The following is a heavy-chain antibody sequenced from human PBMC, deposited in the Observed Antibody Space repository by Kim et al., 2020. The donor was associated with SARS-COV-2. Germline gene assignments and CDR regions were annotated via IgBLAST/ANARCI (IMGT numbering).Heavy chain of an antibody. Sequence: SETLSLTCTVSGGSISSSSYYWGWIRQPPGKGLEWIGSIYYSGSTYYNPSLKSRVTISVDTSKNQFSLKLSSVTTADTAVYYCARRGRTGSLADFDYWGQGTLVTVSS. D-gene: IGHD3-10*01. CDR2: IYYSGST. V-gene: IGHV4-39*01. CDR3: ARRGRTGSLADFDY. J-gene: IGHJ4*02. CDR1: GGSISSSSYY.